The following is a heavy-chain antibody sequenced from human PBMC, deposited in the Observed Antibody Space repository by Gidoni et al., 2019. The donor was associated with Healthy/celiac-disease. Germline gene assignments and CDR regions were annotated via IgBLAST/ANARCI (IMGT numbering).Heavy chain of an antibody. D-gene: IGHD2-2*01. CDR1: GGSFSGYY. V-gene: IGHV4-34*01. Sequence: QVQLQQWGAGLLKPSETLSLTCAVSGGSFSGYYWSWIRQPPGKGLEWIGEINHSGSTNYNPSLKSRVTISVDTSKNQFSLKLSSVTAADTAVYYCARGWADIVVVPAAGGYYYGMDVWGQGTTVTVSS. CDR2: INHSGST. J-gene: IGHJ6*02. CDR3: ARGWADIVVVPAAGGYYYGMDV.